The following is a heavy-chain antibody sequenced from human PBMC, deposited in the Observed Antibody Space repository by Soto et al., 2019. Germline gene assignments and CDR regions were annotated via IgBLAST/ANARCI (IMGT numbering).Heavy chain of an antibody. V-gene: IGHV3-23*01. CDR3: AKHRRSSSDDAFHI. D-gene: IGHD6-6*01. J-gene: IGHJ3*02. CDR1: GFTFAGYA. Sequence: EVQLLESGGGLVQPGGSLRLSCAASGFTFAGYAMSWVRQAPGKGLEWVSGISGGGGTTYYADSVKGRFTISRDNSKNTLDLQMNSLRAEDTAVYDCAKHRRSSSDDAFHIWGQGTMVTVSS. CDR2: ISGGGGTT.